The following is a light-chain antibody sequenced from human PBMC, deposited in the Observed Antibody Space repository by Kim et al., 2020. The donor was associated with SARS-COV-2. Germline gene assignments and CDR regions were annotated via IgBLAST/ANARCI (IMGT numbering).Light chain of an antibody. CDR2: DVN. V-gene: IGLV2-14*01. Sequence: QSALTQPASVSGSPGQSITISCTGTSSDVGGYNYVSWYQQHPGKGSKLMIYDVNKRPSGVSNRFSGSKSGNTASLTISGLQAEDEADYYCSSYASSSTVVFCEGSQRTVL. CDR1: SSDVGGYNY. CDR3: SSYASSSTVV. J-gene: IGLJ2*01.